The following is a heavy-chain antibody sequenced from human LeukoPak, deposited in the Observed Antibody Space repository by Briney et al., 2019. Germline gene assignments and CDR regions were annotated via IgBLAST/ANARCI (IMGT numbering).Heavy chain of an antibody. V-gene: IGHV3-30*19. CDR3: ARPSPPGGIVYGFHI. J-gene: IGHJ3*02. D-gene: IGHD3-16*02. Sequence: GGSLRLSCGASGFTFSIYGMHWVRQAPGKGLEWVALISYDGNFRNYAESVKGRFTNSRDNSKNTVHLQMSSLGAEDTAVYYCARPSPPGGIVYGFHIWGQGTMVTVPS. CDR1: GFTFSIYG. CDR2: ISYDGNFR.